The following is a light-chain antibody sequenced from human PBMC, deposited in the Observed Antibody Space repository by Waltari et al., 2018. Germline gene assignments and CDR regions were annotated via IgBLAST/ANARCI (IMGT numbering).Light chain of an antibody. CDR3: QSADKTGSHVV. J-gene: IGLJ2*01. CDR1: VLPKQV. CDR2: KDT. Sequence: SFVLTQPPSLSVSPGQTAKITCSADVLPKQVAYWYLQKPGQAPLLLIHKDTQRPSRVPERVSGSNSGTTVTLTISGVQAEDEADYYCQSADKTGSHVVFGGGTKLTVL. V-gene: IGLV3-25*03.